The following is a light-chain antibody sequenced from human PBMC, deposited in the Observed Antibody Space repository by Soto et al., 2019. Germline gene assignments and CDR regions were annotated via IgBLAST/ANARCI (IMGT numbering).Light chain of an antibody. CDR2: DAS. CDR3: QQRTNWPVT. Sequence: EIVLTQSPATLSLSPGERATLSCRASQSISSYLAWYQQKPGHTPRLLIYDASNRATGIPARFSGSGSGTDFTLTISSLEPEDFAVYYCQQRTNWPVTFGPGTTVDDK. V-gene: IGKV3-11*01. J-gene: IGKJ3*01. CDR1: QSISSY.